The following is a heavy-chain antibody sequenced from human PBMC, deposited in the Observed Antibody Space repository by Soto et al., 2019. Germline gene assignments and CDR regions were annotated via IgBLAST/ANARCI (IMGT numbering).Heavy chain of an antibody. Sequence: QVQLVESGGGVVQPGRSLRLSCAASGFTFSSYGMHWVRQAPGKGLEWVAVISYDGSNKYYADSVKGRFTISRDNSKNTLYLQMNSLRAEDTAVYYCAKDQSVVTIKGNGMDVWGQGTTVTVSS. D-gene: IGHD5-12*01. V-gene: IGHV3-30*18. CDR3: AKDQSVVTIKGNGMDV. CDR2: ISYDGSNK. J-gene: IGHJ6*02. CDR1: GFTFSSYG.